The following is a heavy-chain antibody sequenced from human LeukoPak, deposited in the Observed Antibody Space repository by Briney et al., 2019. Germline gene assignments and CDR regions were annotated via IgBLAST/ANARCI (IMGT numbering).Heavy chain of an antibody. J-gene: IGHJ5*02. D-gene: IGHD3-22*01. CDR2: IIPIFGTA. V-gene: IGHV1-69*01. Sequence: ASVKVSCKASGGTFSSYAISWMRQAPGQGLEWMGGIIPIFGTANYAQKFQGRVTITADESTSTAYMELSSLRSEDTAVYYCARGYYDSSGYYPDNWFDPWGQGTLVAVSS. CDR3: ARGYYDSSGYYPDNWFDP. CDR1: GGTFSSYA.